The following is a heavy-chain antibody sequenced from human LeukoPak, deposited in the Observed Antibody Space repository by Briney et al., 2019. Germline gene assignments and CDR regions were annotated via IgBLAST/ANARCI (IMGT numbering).Heavy chain of an antibody. J-gene: IGHJ3*02. V-gene: IGHV1-69*13. D-gene: IGHD4-17*01. CDR1: GGTFSSYA. Sequence: SVKVSCKTSGGTFSSYAVGWVRQAPGQGLEWMGGIIPIFGAANYARKFQGRVTITADESTSTAYMELSSLRSEDTAVYYCARTRMTTVTMVGSDAFDIWGQGTLVTVSS. CDR2: IIPIFGAA. CDR3: ARTRMTTVTMVGSDAFDI.